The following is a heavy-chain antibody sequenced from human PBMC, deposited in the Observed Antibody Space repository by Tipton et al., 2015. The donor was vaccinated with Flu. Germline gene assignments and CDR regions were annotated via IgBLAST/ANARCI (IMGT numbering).Heavy chain of an antibody. J-gene: IGHJ4*02. CDR1: GGSISDYY. V-gene: IGHV3-53*01. CDR3: ARDEGGTYPD. D-gene: IGHD1-14*01. CDR2: VYDDGRT. Sequence: LSLTCTVSGGSISDYYWSWVRQPPGKGLEWVSIVYDDGRTYYADSVEGRFAISRDNSKNILYLQMNSLRADDTAVYFCARDEGGTYPDWGQGTLVTVSS.